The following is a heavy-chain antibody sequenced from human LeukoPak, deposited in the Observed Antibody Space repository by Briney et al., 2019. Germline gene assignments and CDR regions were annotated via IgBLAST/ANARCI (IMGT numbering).Heavy chain of an antibody. CDR2: IYYSGST. Sequence: PSETLSLTCTVSGGSISSYYWSWIRQPPGKGLEWIGYIYYSGSTNYSPSLKSRVTISVDTSKNQFSLKLSSVTAADTAVYYCARGRSGSYYGMDVWGQGTTVTVSS. V-gene: IGHV4-59*01. CDR3: ARGRSGSYYGMDV. CDR1: GGSISSYY. J-gene: IGHJ6*02. D-gene: IGHD1-26*01.